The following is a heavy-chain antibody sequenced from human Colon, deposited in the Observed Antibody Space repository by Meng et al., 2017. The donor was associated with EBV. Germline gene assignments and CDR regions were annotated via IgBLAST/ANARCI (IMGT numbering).Heavy chain of an antibody. J-gene: IGHJ4*02. CDR1: GYSLRSYA. Sequence: QVKLLQSGSELKKPGASVKVSCKASGYSLRSYAVNWLRQAPGRGLEWMGWINPSTAHPTYAQDFTGRFVFSLDISVNTAYLQINSLKAEDTAIYYCVRDVPDGDISLFDSWGQGTLVTVSS. CDR3: VRDVPDGDISLFDS. CDR2: INPSTAHP. D-gene: IGHD2-21*02. V-gene: IGHV7-4-1*02.